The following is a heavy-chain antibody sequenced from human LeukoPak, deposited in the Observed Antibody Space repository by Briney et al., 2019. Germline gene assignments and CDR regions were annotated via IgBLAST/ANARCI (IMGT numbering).Heavy chain of an antibody. CDR3: ARGRDYDYVWGSYRSMYYFDY. Sequence: PSETLSLTCAVSGGSISSGGYSWSWIRQPPGKGLEWIGYIYYSGSTYYNPSLKSRVTISVDTSKNQFSLKLSSVTAADTAVYYCARGRDYDYVWGSYRSMYYFDYWGQGTLVTVSS. D-gene: IGHD3-16*02. J-gene: IGHJ4*02. CDR2: IYYSGST. CDR1: GGSISSGGYS. V-gene: IGHV4-30-4*07.